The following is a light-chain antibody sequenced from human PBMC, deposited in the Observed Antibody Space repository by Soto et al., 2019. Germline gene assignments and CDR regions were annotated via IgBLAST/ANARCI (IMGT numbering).Light chain of an antibody. CDR1: QNFSNY. CDR3: QLRTNWPSLT. Sequence: DIVLTQSPATLSLSPGQRATISCRASQNFSNYVAWYQQKPGRAPRLLIYDASKRATGIPSRFSGSASGTDFTLTISSLEPEDFAIYYCQLRTNWPSLTFGGGTKVEI. CDR2: DAS. V-gene: IGKV3-11*01. J-gene: IGKJ4*02.